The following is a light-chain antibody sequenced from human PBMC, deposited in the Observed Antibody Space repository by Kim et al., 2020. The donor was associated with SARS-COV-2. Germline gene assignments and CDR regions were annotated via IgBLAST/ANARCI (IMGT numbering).Light chain of an antibody. CDR3: ASWNDGLGGPV. J-gene: IGLJ2*01. Sequence: ELTQPPSVSGTPGQRVTISCSGGRSDIGSNTVNWYQQLPGKSPRVVIYSNDQRPSGVPGRFSGSRSGTSASLAISGLQSDDEADYFCASWNDGLGGPVFGGGTQLTVL. CDR2: SND. CDR1: RSDIGSNT. V-gene: IGLV1-44*01.